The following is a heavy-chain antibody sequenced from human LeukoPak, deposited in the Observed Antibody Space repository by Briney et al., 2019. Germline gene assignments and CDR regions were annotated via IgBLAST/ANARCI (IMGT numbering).Heavy chain of an antibody. Sequence: GGSLRLSCAASGFTFSSHCMNWARQAPGKGLEWVANIKQDGSEKYYVDSVKGRFTISRDNAKNSLYLQMNSLRAEDTALYYCARAPITSPFYFDYWGQGTLVTVSS. J-gene: IGHJ4*02. CDR3: ARAPITSPFYFDY. V-gene: IGHV3-7*03. CDR2: IKQDGSEK. CDR1: GFTFSSHC. D-gene: IGHD2-2*01.